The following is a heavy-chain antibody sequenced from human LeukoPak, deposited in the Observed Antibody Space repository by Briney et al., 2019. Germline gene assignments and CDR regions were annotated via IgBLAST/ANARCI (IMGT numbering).Heavy chain of an antibody. J-gene: IGHJ4*02. CDR1: GSTFSDYY. Sequence: GGSLKLSCAASGSTFSDYYMSWIRQAPGKGLEWVSYISSSGSTIYYADSVKGRFTISRDNAKNSLYLQMNSLRAEDTAVYYCARDYHEWEIERWGQGTLVTVSS. D-gene: IGHD1-26*01. V-gene: IGHV3-11*01. CDR2: ISSSGSTI. CDR3: ARDYHEWEIER.